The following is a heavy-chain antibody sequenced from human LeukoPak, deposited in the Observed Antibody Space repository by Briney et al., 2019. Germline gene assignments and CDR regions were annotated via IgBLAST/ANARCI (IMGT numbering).Heavy chain of an antibody. CDR3: ARDRAGLTGDHAFDI. CDR2: ISSSSSYI. V-gene: IGHV3-21*01. CDR1: GFTFSSYS. D-gene: IGHD1-20*01. J-gene: IGHJ3*02. Sequence: PGGSLRLSCAASGFTFSSYSMNWVRQAPGKGLEWVSSISSSSSYIYYADSVKGRFTISRDNAKNSLYLQMNSLRAEDTAVYYCARDRAGLTGDHAFDIWGQGTMVTVSS.